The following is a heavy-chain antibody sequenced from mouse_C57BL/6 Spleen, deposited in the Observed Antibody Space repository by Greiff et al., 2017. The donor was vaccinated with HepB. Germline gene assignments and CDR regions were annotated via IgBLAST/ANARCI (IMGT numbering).Heavy chain of an antibody. D-gene: IGHD2-14*01. J-gene: IGHJ4*01. V-gene: IGHV2-3*01. CDR1: GFSLTSYG. CDR2: IWGDGST. CDR3: AKPVGVRRRGYYAMDY. Sequence: QVQLQQSGPGLVAPSQSLSITCTVSGFSLTSYGVSWVRQPPGKGLEWLGVIWGDGSTNYHSALISRLSISKDNSKSQVFLKLNRLRTDDTATYYCAKPVGVRRRGYYAMDYWGQGTSVTVSS.